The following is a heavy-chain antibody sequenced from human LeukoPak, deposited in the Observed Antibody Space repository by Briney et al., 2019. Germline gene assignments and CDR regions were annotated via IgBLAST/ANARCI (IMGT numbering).Heavy chain of an antibody. CDR2: IYYSGNT. J-gene: IGHJ3*02. Sequence: SETLSLTCAVSGGSISSYYWSWIRQPPGKGLEWIGYIYYSGNTNYNPSLKSRVTISVDTSKNQFSLKLSSVTAADTAVYYCARTPRTYYYDSSGYHYAFDIWGQGTMVTVSS. D-gene: IGHD3-22*01. V-gene: IGHV4-59*01. CDR3: ARTPRTYYYDSSGYHYAFDI. CDR1: GGSISSYY.